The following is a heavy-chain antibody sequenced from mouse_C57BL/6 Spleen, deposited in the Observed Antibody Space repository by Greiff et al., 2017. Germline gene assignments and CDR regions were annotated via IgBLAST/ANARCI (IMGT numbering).Heavy chain of an antibody. V-gene: IGHV1-55*01. CDR1: GYSFTSYW. J-gene: IGHJ2*01. D-gene: IGHD1-1*01. Sequence: VQLQQPGAELVKPGASVKMSCKASGYSFTSYWITWVKQRPGQGLEWIGDIYPGCGSTNYNEKFKSKATLTVDTSSSTAYMQLSSLTSEDSAVYYCARSITVADYWGQGTTLTVSS. CDR3: ARSITVADY. CDR2: IYPGCGST.